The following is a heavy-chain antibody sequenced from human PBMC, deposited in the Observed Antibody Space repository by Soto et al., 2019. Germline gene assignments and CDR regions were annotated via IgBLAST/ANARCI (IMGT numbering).Heavy chain of an antibody. D-gene: IGHD3-16*01. J-gene: IGHJ4*01. CDR3: ARATKGTIMASDY. CDR2: MNPNSGNT. V-gene: IGHV1-8*01. CDR1: GYTFTSYD. Sequence: ASVKASCKASGYTFTSYDINWVRQATGQGFEWMGWMNPNSGNTGYAQKFQGRVTMTRNTSISTAYMEVSSLRSEDTAVYYCARATKGTIMASDYWGQGTLVTVSS.